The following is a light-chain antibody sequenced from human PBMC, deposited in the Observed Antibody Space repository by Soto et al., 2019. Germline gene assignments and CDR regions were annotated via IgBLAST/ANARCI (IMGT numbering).Light chain of an antibody. J-gene: IGLJ1*01. CDR1: SSDVGGYNY. Sequence: QSALTQPASVSGSPGQSITISCTGTSSDVGGYNYVSWYQQHPGKAPKLLIYDVSNRPSGVSNRFSGSKSGNTASLTISGLQAEDEADYYCSSPGFFGTGTKLTVL. CDR2: DVS. V-gene: IGLV2-14*01. CDR3: SSPGF.